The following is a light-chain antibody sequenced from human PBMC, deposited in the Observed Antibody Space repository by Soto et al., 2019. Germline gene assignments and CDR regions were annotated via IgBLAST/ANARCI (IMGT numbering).Light chain of an antibody. CDR2: GSS. J-gene: IGKJ2*01. CDR1: QSVNSTY. CDR3: QQYATSPFT. V-gene: IGKV3-20*01. Sequence: IVLTQSPGTLSLSLGDRATLSCRASQSVNSTYLAWYQQKPGQAPRLLIYGSSTRTPGIPARFSGSGSGTDFTLAIASPLPEDFAVYYCQQYATSPFTFGQGTKLQI.